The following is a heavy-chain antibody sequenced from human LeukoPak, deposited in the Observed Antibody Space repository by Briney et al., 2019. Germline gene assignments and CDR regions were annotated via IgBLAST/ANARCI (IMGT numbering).Heavy chain of an antibody. CDR2: IYYSGST. Sequence: PSETLSLTCTVSGDSISNYYWSWIRQPPGKGLEWIGYIYYSGSTNYNPSLKSRVTVSVDTSKNQFSLKLSSVTAADTAVYYCARGGSSWYHYYYGMDVWGQGTTVTVSS. CDR1: GDSISNYY. V-gene: IGHV4-59*01. D-gene: IGHD6-13*01. J-gene: IGHJ6*02. CDR3: ARGGSSWYHYYYGMDV.